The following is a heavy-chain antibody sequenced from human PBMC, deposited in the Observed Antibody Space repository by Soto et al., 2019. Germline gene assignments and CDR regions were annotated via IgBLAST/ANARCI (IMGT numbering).Heavy chain of an antibody. J-gene: IGHJ4*02. D-gene: IGHD3-22*01. Sequence: SETLSLTCTVSGGSISSGGYYWSWIRQHPGKGLEWIGYIYYSGSTYYNPSLKSRVTISVDTSKNQFSLKLSSVTAADTAVYYCARLSGSSGYCFDYWGQGTLVTVSS. CDR3: ARLSGSSGYCFDY. CDR2: IYYSGST. CDR1: GGSISSGGYY. V-gene: IGHV4-31*03.